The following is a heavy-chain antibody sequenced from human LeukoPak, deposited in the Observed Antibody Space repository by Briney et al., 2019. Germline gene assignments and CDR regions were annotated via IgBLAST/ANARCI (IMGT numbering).Heavy chain of an antibody. J-gene: IGHJ4*02. Sequence: ASVKLSCKASGFTFSSYYMNWVRQAPGQGLEWMGWINPKSGGTNYAQKFQGRVTMTRDTSNSTAYMELSRLRSDDTAVYYCEKLLWYGELSTLTRRSFDYWGQGTLVTVSS. CDR1: GFTFSSYY. CDR2: INPKSGGT. CDR3: EKLLWYGELSTLTRRSFDY. V-gene: IGHV1-2*02. D-gene: IGHD3-10*01.